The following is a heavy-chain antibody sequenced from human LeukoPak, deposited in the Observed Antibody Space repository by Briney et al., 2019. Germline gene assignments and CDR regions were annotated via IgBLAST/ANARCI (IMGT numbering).Heavy chain of an antibody. D-gene: IGHD5-12*01. CDR1: GFTFSSYW. CDR3: ARDLPVVIVATDAFDI. CDR2: IKQDGSEK. J-gene: IGHJ3*02. V-gene: IGHV3-7*01. Sequence: GSLRLSCAASGFTFSSYWMSWVRQAPGKGLEWVANIKQDGSEKYYVDPVKGRFTISRDNAKNSLYLQMNSLRAEDTAVYYCARDLPVVIVATDAFDIWGQGTMVTVSS.